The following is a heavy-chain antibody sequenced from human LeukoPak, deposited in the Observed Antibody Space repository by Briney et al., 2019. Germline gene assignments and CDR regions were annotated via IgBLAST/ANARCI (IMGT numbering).Heavy chain of an antibody. V-gene: IGHV3-30*03. D-gene: IGHD3-3*01. CDR1: GFTFSSYG. CDR3: ARGQRAHVEWSPYMDV. CDR2: ISYDGSNK. J-gene: IGHJ6*04. Sequence: GGSLRLSCAASGFTFSSYGMHWVRQAPGKGLEWVAVISYDGSNKYYADSVKGRFTISRDNSKNTLYRQMNNLRTEDTAVYYCARGQRAHVEWSPYMDVWGKGTTVTVSS.